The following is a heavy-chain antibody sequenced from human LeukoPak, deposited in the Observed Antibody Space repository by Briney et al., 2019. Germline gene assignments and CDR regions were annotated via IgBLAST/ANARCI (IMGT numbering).Heavy chain of an antibody. CDR2: ISSSGYST. CDR3: ARVLSGRGSLYDYYCYMDV. D-gene: IGHD3-10*01. Sequence: PGGTLRLSCVASGFTFSSYGMSWVRQAPGKGLEWVSAISSSGYSTFYADSVKGRFTISRDISKNTLYLQMNSLRAEDTAVYYCARVLSGRGSLYDYYCYMDVWGKGTTVTISS. CDR1: GFTFSSYG. V-gene: IGHV3-23*01. J-gene: IGHJ6*03.